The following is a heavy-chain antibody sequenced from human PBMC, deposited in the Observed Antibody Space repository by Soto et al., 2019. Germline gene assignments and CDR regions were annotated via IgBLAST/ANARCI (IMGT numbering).Heavy chain of an antibody. D-gene: IGHD3-3*01. CDR1: GYTFTSYD. Sequence: ASVKVSCKASGYTFTSYDIHWVRQATGQGLEWMGWMNPNSGNTGYEQKFQGRVTMTRKTSISTDYMELSSLRSEDTAVYYCAVCDRLRFLEWKTQYYYYYGRDVGGQETTVTVSS. CDR3: AVCDRLRFLEWKTQYYYYYGRDV. J-gene: IGHJ6*02. CDR2: MNPNSGNT. V-gene: IGHV1-8*01.